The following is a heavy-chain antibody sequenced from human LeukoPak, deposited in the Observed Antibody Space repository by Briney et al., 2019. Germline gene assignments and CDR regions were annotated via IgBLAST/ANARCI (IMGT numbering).Heavy chain of an antibody. D-gene: IGHD6-19*01. V-gene: IGHV4-59*08. CDR2: IYYSGST. J-gene: IGHJ4*02. CDR3: ARAVSGRFDY. CDR1: GGSIRRYY. Sequence: SETLSLTCTVSGGSIRRYYWSWIRQAPGKGLEWTGYIYYSGSTNYNPSLNSRVTISVDTSKNQFSLRLSSVTAADTAIYYCARAVSGRFDYWGQGTLVTVSS.